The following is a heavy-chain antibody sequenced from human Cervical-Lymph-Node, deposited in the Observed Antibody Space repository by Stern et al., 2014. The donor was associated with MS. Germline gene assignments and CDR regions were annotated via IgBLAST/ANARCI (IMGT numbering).Heavy chain of an antibody. CDR2: IKPQTDGGTT. Sequence: VQLVESGGGLVKPGGSLRLSCAASGFIFSKAWMTWVRQAPGQGLEWVGRIKPQTDGGTTNYSTPVQGRFTISRDDSKNILFLHMNSLKTEDTAVYYCTTDEVANFAHWGQGTLVTVSS. CDR3: TTDEVANFAH. J-gene: IGHJ5*02. CDR1: GFIFSKAW. V-gene: IGHV3-15*01.